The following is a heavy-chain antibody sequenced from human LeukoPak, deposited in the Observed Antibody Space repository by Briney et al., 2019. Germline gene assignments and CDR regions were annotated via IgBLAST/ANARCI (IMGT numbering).Heavy chain of an antibody. CDR2: IYYSGST. Sequence: SETLPLTCTVSGGSVSSGSYYWSWIRQPPGKGLEWIGYIYYSGSTNYNPSLKSRVTISVDTSRDQFSLKLSSVAAADTAVYYCARKSSIAARQCGMDVWGQGTTVTVSS. CDR1: GGSVSSGSYY. D-gene: IGHD6-6*01. V-gene: IGHV4-61*01. J-gene: IGHJ6*02. CDR3: ARKSSIAARQCGMDV.